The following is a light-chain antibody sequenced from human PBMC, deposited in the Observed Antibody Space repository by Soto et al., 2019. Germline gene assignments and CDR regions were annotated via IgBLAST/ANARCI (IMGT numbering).Light chain of an antibody. J-gene: IGKJ4*01. V-gene: IGKV3-20*01. Sequence: EILLTPSPGTLSLSPGARAPLSCRASQSVSSSFLGWYQQKPGQAPRLIIYAESSRAAGIPDRFSGSGYGTDFTLNIRRLEPEDFAVYYCQQYGTSQLTLGGGTKVDNK. CDR2: AES. CDR3: QQYGTSQLT. CDR1: QSVSSSF.